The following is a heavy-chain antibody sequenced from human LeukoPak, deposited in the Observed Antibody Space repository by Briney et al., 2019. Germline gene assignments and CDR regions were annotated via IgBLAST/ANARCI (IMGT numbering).Heavy chain of an antibody. J-gene: IGHJ4*02. V-gene: IGHV4-38-2*02. CDR3: ARSSGYMSY. Sequence: SETLSLTCTVSHYSISSSYYWGWIRQPPGKGLEWRGSIYHSGSTYYNPSLTSRVTISVDTSKNQFSLKLTSVTAADTAVYYCARSSGYMSYWGQETLVTVSS. CDR1: HYSISSSYY. CDR2: IYHSGST. D-gene: IGHD3-22*01.